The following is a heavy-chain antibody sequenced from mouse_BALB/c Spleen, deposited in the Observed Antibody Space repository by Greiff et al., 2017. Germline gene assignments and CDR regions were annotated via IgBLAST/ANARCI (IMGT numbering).Heavy chain of an antibody. Sequence: EVKVEESGGGLVKPGGSLKLSCAASGFTFSSYAMSWVRQTPEKRLEWVASISSGGSTYYPDSVKGRFTISRDNARNILYLQMSSLRSEDTAMYYCARGGNGYQFAYWGQGTLVTVSA. V-gene: IGHV5-6-5*01. CDR3: ARGGNGYQFAY. D-gene: IGHD2-2*01. CDR2: ISSGGST. J-gene: IGHJ3*01. CDR1: GFTFSSYA.